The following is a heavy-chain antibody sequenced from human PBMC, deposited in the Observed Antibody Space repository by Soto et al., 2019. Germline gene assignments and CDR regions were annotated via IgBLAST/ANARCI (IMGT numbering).Heavy chain of an antibody. CDR3: ARGDSNYPYYYYGMDG. CDR1: GYTFTSYG. Sequence: ASVKVSCKASGYTFTSYGISWVRQAPGQGLKWMGWISAYNGNTNYAQKLQGRVTMTTDTSTSTAYMELRSLRSDDTAVYYCARGDSNYPYYYYGMDGGGQGTTVTVS. V-gene: IGHV1-18*01. D-gene: IGHD4-4*01. CDR2: ISAYNGNT. J-gene: IGHJ6*01.